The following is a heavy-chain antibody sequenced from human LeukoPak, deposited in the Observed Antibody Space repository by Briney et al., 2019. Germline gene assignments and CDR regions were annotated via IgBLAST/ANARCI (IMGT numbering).Heavy chain of an antibody. Sequence: GGSLRLSCTASGFTFGDYGMNWFRQAPGKGLEWVGFIRRKAYGGTTEYAASVKGRFTISRDDSKSVAYLQMNSLKTEDTAVYYCTRRGPEVAVATLFDYWGQGTLVIVSS. CDR1: GFTFGDYG. D-gene: IGHD2-15*01. CDR3: TRRGPEVAVATLFDY. CDR2: IRRKAYGGTT. J-gene: IGHJ4*02. V-gene: IGHV3-49*03.